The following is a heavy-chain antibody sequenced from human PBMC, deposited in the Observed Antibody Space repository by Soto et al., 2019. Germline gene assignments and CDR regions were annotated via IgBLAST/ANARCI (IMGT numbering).Heavy chain of an antibody. D-gene: IGHD1-26*01. Sequence: QVQLVESGGGVVQPGRSLRLSCAASGFTFRSYAIHWVRQGPGKGLEWVAVISNDGSNKYYADSVKGRVTISRDNAKNMLYLQMNSLRLEDTAVYYCVREGEWELFWGQGTLVTVSS. CDR2: ISNDGSNK. J-gene: IGHJ4*02. CDR3: VREGEWELF. V-gene: IGHV3-30-3*01. CDR1: GFTFRSYA.